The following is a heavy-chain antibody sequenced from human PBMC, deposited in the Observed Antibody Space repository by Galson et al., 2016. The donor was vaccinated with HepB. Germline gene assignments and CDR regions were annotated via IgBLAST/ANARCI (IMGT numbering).Heavy chain of an antibody. CDR2: ISYDGDNE. Sequence: SLRLSCAGSGFTFSSYAVHWVRQPPGKGLEWVAAISYDGDNEYYADSLKGRYTISRDNSRNTVYLPMSSLRRDDTAVYYCARGSSAVDATEVGLDYWGQGTLVIVSS. D-gene: IGHD6-19*01. V-gene: IGHV3-30-3*01. CDR1: GFTFSSYA. CDR3: ARGSSAVDATEVGLDY. J-gene: IGHJ4*02.